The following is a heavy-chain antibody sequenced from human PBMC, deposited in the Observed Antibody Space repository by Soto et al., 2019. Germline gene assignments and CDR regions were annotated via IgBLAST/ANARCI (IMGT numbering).Heavy chain of an antibody. D-gene: IGHD6-19*01. CDR2: IYYSGST. Sequence: PSETLSLTCTVSGGSISSSSYYWGWIRQPPGKGLEWIGSIYYSGSTYYNPSLKSRVTISVDTSKNQFSLKLSSVTAADTAVYYRARTRAVWFDPWGQGTLVTVSS. CDR1: GGSISSSSYY. J-gene: IGHJ5*02. CDR3: ARTRAVWFDP. V-gene: IGHV4-39*01.